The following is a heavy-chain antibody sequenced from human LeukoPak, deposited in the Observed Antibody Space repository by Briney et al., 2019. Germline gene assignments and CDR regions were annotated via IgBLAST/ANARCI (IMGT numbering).Heavy chain of an antibody. CDR2: LTSSGDHT. Sequence: PGGSLRLSCAASGFTFSSYAMSWVRQAPGKGLEWVSALTSSGDHTYYAASLKGRFTISRDNSKNTMSLQMNSLRAEDTAIYYRASHGLSGSCSGCPCFDHWGQGTLVTVSS. CDR1: GFTFSSYA. D-gene: IGHD2-15*01. V-gene: IGHV3-23*01. J-gene: IGHJ4*02. CDR3: ASHGLSGSCSGCPCFDH.